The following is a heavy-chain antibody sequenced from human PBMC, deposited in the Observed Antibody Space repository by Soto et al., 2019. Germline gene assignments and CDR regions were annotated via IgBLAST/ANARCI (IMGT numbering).Heavy chain of an antibody. V-gene: IGHV3-53*01. D-gene: IGHD3-10*01. CDR3: AGPRGCYYYGMDV. CDR2: IYSGGST. J-gene: IGHJ6*02. CDR1: GFTVSSNY. Sequence: EVQLVESGGGLIQPGGSLRLSCAASGFTVSSNYMSWVRQAPGKGLVWVSVIYSGGSTYYADSVKGRFTISRDNSKNTLYLQMNSLRAEDTAVYYCAGPRGCYYYGMDVWGQGTTVTVSS.